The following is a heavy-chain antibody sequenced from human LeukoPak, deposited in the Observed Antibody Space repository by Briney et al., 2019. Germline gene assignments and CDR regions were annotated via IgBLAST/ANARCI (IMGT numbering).Heavy chain of an antibody. J-gene: IGHJ4*02. CDR1: GYKFTGYY. CDR2: INPNSGDS. CDR3: AREIGGIFVFDY. D-gene: IGHD2-15*01. V-gene: IGHV1-2*02. Sequence: ASVKVSCKASGYKFTGYYTHRVRQAPGQGLEWMGWINPNSGDSHHAQKFQGRVTMTRDTSISTAYMELSRLRSDDTAVYYCAREIGGIFVFDYWGQGTLVTVSS.